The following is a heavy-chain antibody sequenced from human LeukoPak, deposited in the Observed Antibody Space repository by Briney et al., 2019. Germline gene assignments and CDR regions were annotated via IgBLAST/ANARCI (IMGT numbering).Heavy chain of an antibody. J-gene: IGHJ4*02. CDR1: GFTFTTYA. D-gene: IGHD6-13*01. CDR3: ARGLAAALDY. V-gene: IGHV3-23*01. CDR2: ISNSGGST. Sequence: GGSLRLSCAVSGFTFTTYAMSWVRQAPGKGLEWISAISNSGGSTYYADSVRGRFTISRDNSKNTLYLQMNSLRAEDTAVYYCARGLAAALDYWGQGTLVTVSS.